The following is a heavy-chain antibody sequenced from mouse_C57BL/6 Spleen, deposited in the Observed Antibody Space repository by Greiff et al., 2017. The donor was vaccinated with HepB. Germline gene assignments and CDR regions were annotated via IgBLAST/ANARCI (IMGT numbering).Heavy chain of an antibody. D-gene: IGHD2-1*01. CDR2: IDPSDSYT. Sequence: QVQLQQPGAELVRPGTSVKLSCKASGYTFTSYWMHWVKQRPGQGLEWIGVIDPSDSYTNYNQKFKGKATLTVDTSSSTAYMQLISLTSEDSAVYYCARNDGNHGDYAMDYWGQGTSVTVSS. CDR3: ARNDGNHGDYAMDY. V-gene: IGHV1-59*01. CDR1: GYTFTSYW. J-gene: IGHJ4*01.